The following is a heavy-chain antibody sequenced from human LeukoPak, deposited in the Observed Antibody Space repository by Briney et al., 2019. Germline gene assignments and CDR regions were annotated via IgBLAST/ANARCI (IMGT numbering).Heavy chain of an antibody. D-gene: IGHD3-10*01. V-gene: IGHV3-48*03. CDR2: ISSSGSTI. Sequence: GGSLRLSCAASGFTFSSYGMNWVRQAPGKGLEWVSYISSSGSTIYYADSVKGRFTISRDNAKNSLYLQMNSLRAEDTAVYYCARERISQYGSGGFDYWGQGTLVTVSS. CDR1: GFTFSSYG. CDR3: ARERISQYGSGGFDY. J-gene: IGHJ4*02.